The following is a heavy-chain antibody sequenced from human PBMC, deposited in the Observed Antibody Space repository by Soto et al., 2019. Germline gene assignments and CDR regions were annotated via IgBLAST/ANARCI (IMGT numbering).Heavy chain of an antibody. J-gene: IGHJ4*02. CDR2: ISYDGSNK. V-gene: IGHV3-30*18. Sequence: QVQLVESGGGVVQPGRSLRLSCAASGFTFSSYGMHWVRQAPGKGLEWVAVISYDGSNKYYADSVKGRFTISRDNSKNTLYLQMNSLRAEDTAVYYCAKDRRAAFDYWGQGTLVTVSS. CDR1: GFTFSSYG. D-gene: IGHD6-25*01. CDR3: AKDRRAAFDY.